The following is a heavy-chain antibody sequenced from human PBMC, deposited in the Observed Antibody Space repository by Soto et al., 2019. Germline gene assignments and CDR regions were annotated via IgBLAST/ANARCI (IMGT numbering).Heavy chain of an antibody. Sequence: QVQLVQSGAEVKKPGASVKVSCKASGYTFTSYGISWVRQAPGQGLEWMGWISAYNGNTNYAQKLQGRVTMTTDTATGTGYMELRSLRSDDTAVYYCARASGSSYWFDPWGQGTLVTVSS. J-gene: IGHJ5*02. CDR1: GYTFTSYG. D-gene: IGHD1-26*01. CDR2: ISAYNGNT. CDR3: ARASGSSYWFDP. V-gene: IGHV1-18*01.